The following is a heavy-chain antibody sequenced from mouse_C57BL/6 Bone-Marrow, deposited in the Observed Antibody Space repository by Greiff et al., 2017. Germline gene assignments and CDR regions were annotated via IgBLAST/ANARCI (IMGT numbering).Heavy chain of an antibody. CDR3: ARPYGSCLARFAY. V-gene: IGHV5-6*02. Sequence: DVKLVESGGDLVKPGGSLKLSCAASGFTFSSYGMSWVRQTPDKWLEWVATISSGGSYTYYPDSVKGRFTISRDNAKNTLYLQMSSLKSEDTAMFYCARPYGSCLARFAYWGQGTLVTVSA. CDR2: ISSGGSYT. CDR1: GFTFSSYG. D-gene: IGHD1-1*01. J-gene: IGHJ3*01.